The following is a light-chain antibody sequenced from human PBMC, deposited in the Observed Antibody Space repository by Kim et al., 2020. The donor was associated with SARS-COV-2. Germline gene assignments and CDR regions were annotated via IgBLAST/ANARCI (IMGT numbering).Light chain of an antibody. J-gene: IGLJ3*02. Sequence: QPVLTQSPSASASLGASVKLTCTLSSGHSSYAIAWHQQQPEKGPRYLMKLNHDGSHSKGDGIPDRFSASSSGAERYLTISSLQSGDEADYYCQTWGTGIQVFGGGTQLTVL. CDR2: LNHDGSH. CDR3: QTWGTGIQV. CDR1: SGHSSYA. V-gene: IGLV4-69*01.